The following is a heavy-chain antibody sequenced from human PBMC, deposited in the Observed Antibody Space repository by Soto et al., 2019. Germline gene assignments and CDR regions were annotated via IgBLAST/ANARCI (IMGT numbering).Heavy chain of an antibody. V-gene: IGHV1-2*02. J-gene: IGHJ5*02. CDR1: GHTFTSYY. Sequence: ASVKVSCKTSGHTFTSYYMHWVRQAPGRGLEWMGWINPNSGGTNYAQKFQGRVTMTRDTSISTAYMELSRLRSDDTAVYYCARQTLVVAATAYNWFDPWGQGTLVTVSS. D-gene: IGHD2-15*01. CDR2: INPNSGGT. CDR3: ARQTLVVAATAYNWFDP.